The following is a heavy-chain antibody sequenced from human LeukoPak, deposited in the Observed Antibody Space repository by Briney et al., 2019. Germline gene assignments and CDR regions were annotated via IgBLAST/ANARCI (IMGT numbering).Heavy chain of an antibody. CDR1: GFTFSSYG. J-gene: IGHJ2*01. Sequence: GGSLRLSCAASGFTFSSYGMHWVRQAPGKGLEWVAFIRYDGSNKYYADSVKGRFTISRDNSKNTLYLQMNSLRAEDTAVYYCAKENSGSSGLTYWYFDLWGRGTLVTVSS. CDR2: IRYDGSNK. V-gene: IGHV3-30*02. D-gene: IGHD3-22*01. CDR3: AKENSGSSGLTYWYFDL.